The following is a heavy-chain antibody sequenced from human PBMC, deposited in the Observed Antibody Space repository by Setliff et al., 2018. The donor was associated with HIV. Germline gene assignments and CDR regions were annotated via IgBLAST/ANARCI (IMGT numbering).Heavy chain of an antibody. CDR1: GFTFSRHW. CDR3: VRELGRPGPWYFDL. CDR2: IKQDGSEK. Sequence: GGSLRLSCAASGFTFSRHWMSWVRQAPGKGLEWVANIKQDGSEKHYVDSVKGRFTISRDNAKNSLYLQMNNLRAEDTAVYYCVRELGRPGPWYFDLWGRGTLVTVSS. D-gene: IGHD7-27*01. J-gene: IGHJ2*01. V-gene: IGHV3-7*01.